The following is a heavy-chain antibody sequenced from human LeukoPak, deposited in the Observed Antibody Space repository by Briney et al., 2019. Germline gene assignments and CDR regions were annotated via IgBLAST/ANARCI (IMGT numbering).Heavy chain of an antibody. J-gene: IGHJ4*02. V-gene: IGHV4-61*02. CDR3: ARGDIVVVPAAQPFDY. D-gene: IGHD2-2*01. CDR1: GGSISSGSYY. CDR2: IYTSGST. Sequence: SGTLSLTCTVSGGSISSGSYYWSWIRQPAGKGLEWIGRIYTSGSTNYNPSLKSRVTISVDTSKNQFSLKLSSVTAADTAVYYCARGDIVVVPAAQPFDYWGQGTLVTVSS.